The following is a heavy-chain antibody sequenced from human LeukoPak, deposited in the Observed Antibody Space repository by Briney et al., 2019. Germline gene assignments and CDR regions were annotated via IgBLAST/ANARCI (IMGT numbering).Heavy chain of an antibody. CDR1: GGSIINHY. CDR2: IYSSGSA. D-gene: IGHD6-19*01. CDR3: ARDVRYASGWSTPES. Sequence: PSETLSLTCTVSGGSIINHYWSWIRQPAGKGLEWIGRIYSSGSANYIPSLKNRVSISIDTSNNHFSLNLTSVTAADTALYFCARDVRYASGWSTPESWGQGTLVTVSS. J-gene: IGHJ5*02. V-gene: IGHV4-4*07.